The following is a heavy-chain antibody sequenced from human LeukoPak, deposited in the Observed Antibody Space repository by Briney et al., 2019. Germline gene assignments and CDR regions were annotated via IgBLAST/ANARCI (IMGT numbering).Heavy chain of an antibody. J-gene: IGHJ3*02. D-gene: IGHD1-26*01. V-gene: IGHV3-53*05. CDR1: GFTVSSNY. CDR2: IYSGGST. Sequence: GGSLRLSCAASGFTVSSNYMSWVRQAPGKGLEWVSVIYSGGSTYYADSVKGRFTISRDNSKNTLYLQMGSLRAEDMAVYYCAREGSSDAFDIWGQGTMVTVSS. CDR3: AREGSSDAFDI.